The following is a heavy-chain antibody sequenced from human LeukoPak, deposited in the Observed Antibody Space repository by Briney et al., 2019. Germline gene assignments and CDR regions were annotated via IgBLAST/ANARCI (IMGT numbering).Heavy chain of an antibody. V-gene: IGHV3-21*01. J-gene: IGHJ3*02. D-gene: IGHD3-22*01. CDR3: ARDQTATNYYDSSGYYWNAFDI. CDR1: GFTFSSYS. Sequence: PGGSLRLSCAASGFTFSSYSMNWVRQAPGKGLEWVSSISSSSSSYIYYADSVKGRFTISRDNAKNSLYLQMDSLRAEDTAVYYCARDQTATNYYDSSGYYWNAFDIWGQGTMVTVSS. CDR2: ISSSSSSYI.